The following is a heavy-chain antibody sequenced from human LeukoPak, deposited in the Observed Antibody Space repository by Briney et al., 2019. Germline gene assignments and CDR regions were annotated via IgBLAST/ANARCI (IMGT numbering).Heavy chain of an antibody. Sequence: ASVKASCKASGGTFSSYAISWVRQAPGQGLEWKGGIIPIFGTANYAQKFQGRVTITADESTSTAYMELSSLGSEDTAVYYCASGTIRAYAFDIWGQGTMVTVSS. CDR1: GGTFSSYA. CDR3: ASGTIRAYAFDI. D-gene: IGHD1/OR15-1a*01. CDR2: IIPIFGTA. J-gene: IGHJ3*02. V-gene: IGHV1-69*01.